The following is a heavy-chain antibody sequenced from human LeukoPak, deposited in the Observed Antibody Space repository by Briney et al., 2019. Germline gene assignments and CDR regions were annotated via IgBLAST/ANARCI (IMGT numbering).Heavy chain of an antibody. CDR3: ARDRGQWELLTPPDY. Sequence: PGGSLRLSCAASGFTFSSYGMHWVRQAPGKGLEWVAFIRYDGSNKYYADSVKGRFTISRDNSKNTLYLQMNSLRAEDTAVYYCARDRGQWELLTPPDYWGQGTLVTVSS. V-gene: IGHV3-30*02. CDR2: IRYDGSNK. D-gene: IGHD1-26*01. CDR1: GFTFSSYG. J-gene: IGHJ4*02.